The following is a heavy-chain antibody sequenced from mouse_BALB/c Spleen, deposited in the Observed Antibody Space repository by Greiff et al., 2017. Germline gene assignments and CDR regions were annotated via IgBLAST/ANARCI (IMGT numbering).Heavy chain of an antibody. CDR3: ARDGSSFYYAMDY. CDR1: GYTFTSYS. V-gene: IGHV1-4*01. D-gene: IGHD1-1*01. CDR2: INPSSGYT. J-gene: IGHJ4*01. Sequence: QVQLQQSGAELARPGASVKMSCKASGYTFTSYSMHWVKQRPGQGLEWIGYINPSSGYTNYNQKFKDKATLTADKSSSTAYMQLSSLTSEDSAVYYCARDGSSFYYAMDYWGQGTSVTVSS.